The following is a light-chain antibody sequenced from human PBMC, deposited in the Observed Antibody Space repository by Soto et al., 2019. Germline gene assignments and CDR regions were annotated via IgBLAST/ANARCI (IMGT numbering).Light chain of an antibody. Sequence: EIVLTQSPGTLSFSPGERATLSCRASQSVSSYLAWYQQKPGQAPRLLIYDASNRATGIPARFSGSGSGTDFTLTISRLQPEDFAVYYCQKYGRSPGWTFGRGTKVDIK. V-gene: IGKV3-20*01. J-gene: IGKJ1*01. CDR1: QSVSSY. CDR2: DAS. CDR3: QKYGRSPGWT.